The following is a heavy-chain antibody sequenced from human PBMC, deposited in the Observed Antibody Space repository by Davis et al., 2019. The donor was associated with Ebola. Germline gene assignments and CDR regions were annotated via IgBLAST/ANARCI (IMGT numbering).Heavy chain of an antibody. V-gene: IGHV4-59*08. CDR1: GGSISSHY. CDR3: ARLDGSNSGAFDS. CDR2: IYHSGST. Sequence: PSETLSLTCTVSGGSISSHYWTWIRQPPGKGLEWIGYIYHSGSTYYNPSLKSRVTISVDTSKNHFSLKLNSVTAADTAVYYCARLDGSNSGAFDSWGQGTLVTVSS. J-gene: IGHJ4*02. D-gene: IGHD4-23*01.